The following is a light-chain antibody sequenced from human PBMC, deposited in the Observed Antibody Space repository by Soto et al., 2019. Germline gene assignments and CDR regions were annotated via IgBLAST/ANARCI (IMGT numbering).Light chain of an antibody. J-gene: IGKJ5*01. CDR3: QQRRGT. Sequence: IVSTQSPATLSLSPGERATLSCRASQSISSYLAWYQQKPGQTPRLLIYDASNRATGIPARFSGSGSGTDFTLTISSLEPEDFAVYYCQQRRGTFGQGTRLEIK. V-gene: IGKV3-11*01. CDR1: QSISSY. CDR2: DAS.